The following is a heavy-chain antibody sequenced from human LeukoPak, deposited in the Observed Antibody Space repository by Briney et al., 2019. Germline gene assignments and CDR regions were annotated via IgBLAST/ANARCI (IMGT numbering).Heavy chain of an antibody. V-gene: IGHV3-48*01. CDR1: GFTFSSYS. D-gene: IGHD7-27*01. Sequence: GGSLRLSCAASGFTFSSYSMNWVRQAPGKGLEWVSYISSSSSTIYYADSVKGRFTISRDNAKNSLYLQMNSLRAEDTAVYYCARQLGSLYYYGMDDWGQGTTVTVSS. J-gene: IGHJ6*02. CDR2: ISSSSSTI. CDR3: ARQLGSLYYYGMDD.